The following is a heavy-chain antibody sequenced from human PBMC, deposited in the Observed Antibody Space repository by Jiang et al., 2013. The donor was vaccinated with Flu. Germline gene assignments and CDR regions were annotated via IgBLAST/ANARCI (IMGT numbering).Heavy chain of an antibody. J-gene: IGHJ4*02. CDR2: IKSKTDGGTT. D-gene: IGHD4-17*01. V-gene: IGHV3-15*01. CDR1: GFTFSNAW. CDR3: TTDWTIISDYGDPENFDY. Sequence: EVQLLESGGGLVKPGGSLRLSCAASGFTFSNAWMSWVRQAPGKGLEWVGRIKSKTDGGTTDYAAPVKGRFTISRDDSKNTLYLQMNSLKTEDTAVYYCTTDWTIISDYGDPENFDYWGQGTLVTVSS.